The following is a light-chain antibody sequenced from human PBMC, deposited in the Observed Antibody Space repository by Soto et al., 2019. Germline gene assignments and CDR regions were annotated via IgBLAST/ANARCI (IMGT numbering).Light chain of an antibody. CDR3: CSYAGSSTFWV. CDR2: EVS. V-gene: IGLV2-23*02. CDR1: SSDVGSYNL. J-gene: IGLJ3*02. Sequence: QSALTQPASVSGSPGQAITISCTGTSSDVGSYNLVSWYQQHPGKAPKLMIYEVSKRPSGVSNRFSGSKSGNTASLTISGLQAEDEADYYCCSYAGSSTFWVFGAETKLTVL.